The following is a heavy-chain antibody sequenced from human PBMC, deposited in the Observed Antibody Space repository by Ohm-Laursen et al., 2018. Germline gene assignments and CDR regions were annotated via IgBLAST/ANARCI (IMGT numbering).Heavy chain of an antibody. CDR2: IIPIFGTA. Sequence: SSVKVSCKASGGTFSSYAISWVRQAPGQGLEWMGGIIPIFGTANYAQKFQGRVTITADESTSTAYMELSRLRSDDTAVYYCARQGIGWLWGSYVYWGQGTLVTVSS. J-gene: IGHJ4*02. V-gene: IGHV1-69*01. CDR1: GGTFSSYA. CDR3: ARQGIGWLWGSYVY. D-gene: IGHD1-26*01.